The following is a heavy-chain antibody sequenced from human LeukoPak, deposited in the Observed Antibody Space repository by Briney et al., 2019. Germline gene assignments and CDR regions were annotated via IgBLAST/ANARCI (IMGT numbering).Heavy chain of an antibody. V-gene: IGHV3-23*01. Sequence: PGGSLRLSCAASGFTFSSYAMSWVRQAPGKGLEWVSAISGSGGSTYYADSVKGRFTISRDNSKNTLYLQMNSLRAEDTAVYYCARGCSGGSCYEPKFDPWGQGTLVTVSS. D-gene: IGHD2-15*01. CDR1: GFTFSSYA. CDR2: ISGSGGST. J-gene: IGHJ5*02. CDR3: ARGCSGGSCYEPKFDP.